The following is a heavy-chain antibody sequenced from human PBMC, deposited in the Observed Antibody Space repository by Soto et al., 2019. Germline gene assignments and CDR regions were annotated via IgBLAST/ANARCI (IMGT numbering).Heavy chain of an antibody. CDR3: ARASGSHWRGWFDP. CDR2: ISAYNGNT. V-gene: IGHV1-18*04. J-gene: IGHJ5*02. CDR1: GYTFTSYG. Sequence: ASVKVSCNASGYTFTSYGISWVRQAPGQELEWMGWISAYNGNTNYAQKLQGRVTMTTDTSTSTACMELRSLRSDDTAVYYCARASGSHWRGWFDPWGQGTLVTVSS. D-gene: IGHD1-26*01.